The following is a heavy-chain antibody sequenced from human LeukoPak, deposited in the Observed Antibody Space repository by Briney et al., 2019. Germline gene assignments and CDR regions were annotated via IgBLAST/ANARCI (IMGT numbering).Heavy chain of an antibody. J-gene: IGHJ3*02. CDR1: GDTFTGYY. Sequence: ASVKVSCKASGDTFTGYYMHWVRQAPGQGLEWMGIINPSGGSTSYAQKFQGRVTMTRDTSTSTVYMELSSLRSEDTAVYYCARDSNYDFWSGYYTPTETTNHDAFDIWGQGTMVTVSS. CDR2: INPSGGST. D-gene: IGHD3-3*01. CDR3: ARDSNYDFWSGYYTPTETTNHDAFDI. V-gene: IGHV1-46*01.